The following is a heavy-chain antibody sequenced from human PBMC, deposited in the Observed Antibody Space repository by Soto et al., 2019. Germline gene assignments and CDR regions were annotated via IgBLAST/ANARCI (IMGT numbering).Heavy chain of an antibody. Sequence: LRLSCAASGFTFSSYWMSWVRQAPGKGLEWVANIKQDGSEKYYVDSVKGRFTISRDNAKNSLYLQMNSLRAEDTAVYYCARDLKAAAGTHYYYYGMDVWGQGTTVTVSS. D-gene: IGHD6-13*01. V-gene: IGHV3-7*01. CDR1: GFTFSSYW. J-gene: IGHJ6*02. CDR2: IKQDGSEK. CDR3: ARDLKAAAGTHYYYYGMDV.